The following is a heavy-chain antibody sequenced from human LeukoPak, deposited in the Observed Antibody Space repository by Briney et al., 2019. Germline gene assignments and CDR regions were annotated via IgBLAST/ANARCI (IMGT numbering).Heavy chain of an antibody. CDR3: AKSNGYGLIDI. CDR1: GGSIASYY. J-gene: IGHJ3*02. Sequence: SETLSLTCTVSGGSIASYYWSWIRQPAGKGLEWIGRIYTSGNTNYNPSLKSRVTMSVDTSKNQFSLKVSSVTAADTAVYYCAKSNGYGLIDIWGQGTMVTVSS. V-gene: IGHV4-4*07. D-gene: IGHD3-10*01. CDR2: IYTSGNT.